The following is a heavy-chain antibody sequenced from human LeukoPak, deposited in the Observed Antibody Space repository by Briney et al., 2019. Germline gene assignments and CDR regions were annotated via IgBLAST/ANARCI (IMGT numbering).Heavy chain of an antibody. V-gene: IGHV3-33*05. CDR1: GFTFSSYG. Sequence: GGSLRLSCGASGFTFSSYGMHWVRQAPGKGLEGVAVISYDGSNKYYADSVKGRFTTSRDNAKNSLYLQMNSLRAEDTAVYYCATFGVPFDFWGQGTLVTVSS. CDR3: ATFGVPFDF. CDR2: ISYDGSNK. D-gene: IGHD3-16*01. J-gene: IGHJ4*02.